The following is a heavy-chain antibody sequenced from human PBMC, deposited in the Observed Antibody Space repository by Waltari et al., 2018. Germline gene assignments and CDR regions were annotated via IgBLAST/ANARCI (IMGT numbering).Heavy chain of an antibody. J-gene: IGHJ3*01. V-gene: IGHV1-69*12. CDR2: IIPIYGRP. CDR1: GGTFGMYS. Sequence: VHLVQSGAEMRKPGSSVKVACKASGGTFGMYSIAWVRQAAGQGLEWLGGIIPIYGRPQYANNFQGRVTLTADASTTTVFLEMSGLRAEDTAIYFCARRDLGFAFDVWGQGTLVIVSS. D-gene: IGHD1-26*01. CDR3: ARRDLGFAFDV.